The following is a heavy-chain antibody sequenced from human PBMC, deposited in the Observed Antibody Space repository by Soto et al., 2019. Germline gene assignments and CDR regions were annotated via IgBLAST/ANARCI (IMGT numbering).Heavy chain of an antibody. Sequence: QVNLQESGPGLVKPSQTLSLTCTVSGDSISSSSYYWTWIRQHPGRVLEWIGCVHFTGSTYYNPSLKTRVSISADTSKNQFSLKLSAVTSADAAVYYCARVVGKGYTSKVAHWGQGTLVTVSS. D-gene: IGHD3-16*02. CDR1: GDSISSSSYY. J-gene: IGHJ4*02. CDR3: ARVVGKGYTSKVAH. V-gene: IGHV4-31*03. CDR2: VHFTGST.